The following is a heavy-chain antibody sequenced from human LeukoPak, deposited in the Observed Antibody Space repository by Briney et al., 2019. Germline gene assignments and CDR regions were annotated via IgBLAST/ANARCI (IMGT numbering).Heavy chain of an antibody. D-gene: IGHD3-10*02. V-gene: IGHV3-23*01. CDR1: GFTFSSYG. Sequence: GGSLRLSCAASGFTFSSYGMSWVRQAPGKGLEWVSAISGSGGSTYYADSVKGRFTISRDNAKSSLYLQMNSLRAEDTAVYYCAELGITMIGGVWGKGTTVTISS. CDR2: ISGSGGST. J-gene: IGHJ6*04. CDR3: AELGITMIGGV.